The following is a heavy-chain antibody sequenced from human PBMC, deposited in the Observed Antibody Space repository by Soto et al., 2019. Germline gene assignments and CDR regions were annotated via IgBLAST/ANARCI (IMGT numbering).Heavy chain of an antibody. V-gene: IGHV3-23*01. Sequence: PGGSLRLSCAASGFTFSSYAMSWVRQAPGKGLEWVSAISGSGGSTYYADSVKGRFTISRDNSKNTLYLQMNSLRAEDTAVYYSAKDDRYNFWRGTDYYFDYWGQGTLVTVS. J-gene: IGHJ4*02. D-gene: IGHD3-3*01. CDR1: GFTFSSYA. CDR2: ISGSGGST. CDR3: AKDDRYNFWRGTDYYFDY.